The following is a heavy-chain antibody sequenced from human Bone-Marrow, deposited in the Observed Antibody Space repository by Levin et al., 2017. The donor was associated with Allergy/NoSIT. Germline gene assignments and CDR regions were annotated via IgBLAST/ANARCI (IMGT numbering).Heavy chain of an antibody. J-gene: IGHJ3*02. Sequence: SVKVSCKASGGTFSSYAISWVRQAPGQGLEWMGGIIPIFGTANYAQKFQGRVTITADESTSTAYMELSSLRSEDTAVYYCARYPTAMVTKDAFDIWGQGTMVTVSS. CDR2: IIPIFGTA. D-gene: IGHD5-18*01. V-gene: IGHV1-69*13. CDR1: GGTFSSYA. CDR3: ARYPTAMVTKDAFDI.